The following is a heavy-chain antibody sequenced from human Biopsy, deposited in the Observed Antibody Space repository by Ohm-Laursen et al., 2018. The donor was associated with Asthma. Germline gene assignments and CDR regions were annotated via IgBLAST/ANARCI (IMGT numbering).Heavy chain of an antibody. CDR2: VHSSGST. J-gene: IGHJ5*02. V-gene: IGHV4-59*07. D-gene: IGHD1-20*01. CDR3: ARAAITGIRGWFDP. CDR1: PGSINDYY. Sequence: SDTLSLTCTVSPGSINDYYWNWIRQFPGKGLEWIGYVHSSGSTRFNPSLKSRVTISADTSKNQFHLNLSSVTAADTAVYFCARAAITGIRGWFDPWGQGTQVTVSS.